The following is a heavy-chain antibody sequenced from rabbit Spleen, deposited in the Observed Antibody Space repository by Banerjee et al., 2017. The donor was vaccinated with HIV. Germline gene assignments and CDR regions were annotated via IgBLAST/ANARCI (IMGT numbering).Heavy chain of an antibody. D-gene: IGHD1-1*01. J-gene: IGHJ6*01. V-gene: IGHV1S45*01. CDR2: IYTGNVKT. CDR3: ARDSSSSFSSYGMDL. Sequence: QQQLVESGGGLVKPGASLTLTCKASGFDFSHGYGMCWVRQAPGKGLEWIGCIYTGNVKTYYASWAKGRFTISKTSSTTVTLQMTSLTAADTATYFCARDSSSSFSSYGMDLWGPGTLVTVS. CDR1: GFDFSHGYG.